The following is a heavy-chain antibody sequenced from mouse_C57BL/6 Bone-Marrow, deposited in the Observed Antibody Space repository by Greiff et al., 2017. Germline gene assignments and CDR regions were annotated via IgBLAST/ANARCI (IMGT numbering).Heavy chain of an antibody. V-gene: IGHV2-6*02. J-gene: IGHJ3*01. Sequence: VHLVESGPGLVAPSQSLPITCTVSGFPLTSYGVHWVRQPPGKGLEWLVVIWSDGSTTYNSALKSRLSISTDNSKSQVFLKMNRLPTDDTAMYYCARQDYGYDGFAYWGQGTLVTVSA. CDR1: GFPLTSYG. D-gene: IGHD2-2*01. CDR2: IWSDGST. CDR3: ARQDYGYDGFAY.